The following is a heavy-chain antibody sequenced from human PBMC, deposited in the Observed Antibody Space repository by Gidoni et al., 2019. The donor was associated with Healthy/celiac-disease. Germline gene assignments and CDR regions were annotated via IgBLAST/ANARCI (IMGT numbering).Heavy chain of an antibody. J-gene: IGHJ4*02. Sequence: EVQLLESGGGLVQPGGSLRLSCAASGFTFSSYAMSWGRQAPGKGLEWVSAISGSGGSTYYADSVKGRFTISRDNSKNTLYLQMNSLRAEDTAVYYCAKDRGYSYGGFDYWGQGTLVTVSS. D-gene: IGHD5-18*01. V-gene: IGHV3-23*01. CDR3: AKDRGYSYGGFDY. CDR2: ISGSGGST. CDR1: GFTFSSYA.